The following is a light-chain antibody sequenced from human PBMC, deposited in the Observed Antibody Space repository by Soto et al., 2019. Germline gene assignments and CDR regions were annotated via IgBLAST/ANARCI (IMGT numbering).Light chain of an antibody. CDR1: QDISNY. V-gene: IGKV1-33*01. CDR3: QQYDNLPRTWT. CDR2: DAS. J-gene: IGKJ1*01. Sequence: DIQTTQSPSSLSASVGDRVTITCQASQDISNYLNGYQQKPGKAPKLLIYDASNLETGVPSRFSGSGSGTDFTFTISSLQPEDIATYYCQQYDNLPRTWTFGQGTKVDIK.